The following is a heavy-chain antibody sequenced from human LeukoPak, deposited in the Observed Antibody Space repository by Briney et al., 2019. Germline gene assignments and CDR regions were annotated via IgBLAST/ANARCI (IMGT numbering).Heavy chain of an antibody. CDR3: AKDRGRATINRALDY. D-gene: IGHD5-24*01. J-gene: IGHJ4*02. CDR1: GFTFSSYG. V-gene: IGHV3-30*02. Sequence: GGSLRLSCAASGFTFSSYGMHWVRQAPGKGLEGVAFIRYDGSNKYYADSVKGRFTISRDNSKNTLYLQMNSLRAEDTAVYYCAKDRGRATINRALDYWGQGTLVTVSS. CDR2: IRYDGSNK.